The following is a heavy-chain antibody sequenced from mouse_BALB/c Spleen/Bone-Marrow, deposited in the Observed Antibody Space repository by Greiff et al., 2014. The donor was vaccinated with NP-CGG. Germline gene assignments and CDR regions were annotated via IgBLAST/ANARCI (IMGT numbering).Heavy chain of an antibody. CDR3: ARDVDY. CDR1: GYTFSTYW. V-gene: IGHV1-7*01. CDR2: ISPTTDYT. J-gene: IGHJ2*01. Sequence: VQLQQSGAELAKPGASVKMSCKASGYTFSTYWMHWVKQRPGQGLEWIGYISPTTDYTEYNQKFKDKATLTADRSSSTAYMQLSSLTSEDSAVYYCARDVDYWGQGTTLTVSS.